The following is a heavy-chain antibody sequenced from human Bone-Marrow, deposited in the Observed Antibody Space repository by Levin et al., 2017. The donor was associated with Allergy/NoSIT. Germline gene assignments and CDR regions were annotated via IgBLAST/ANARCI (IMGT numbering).Heavy chain of an antibody. Sequence: GGSLRLSCAASGFSFSSSGMLWVRQAPGKGLEWVSLIWFDGSQKYSADSVKGRFTISRDNSKNTLHLQMDSLRAEDTAVYYCARLGGIGTTSIHYWGQGTLVTVSS. CDR3: ARLGGIGTTSIHY. CDR1: GFSFSSSG. CDR2: IWFDGSQK. V-gene: IGHV3-33*01. J-gene: IGHJ4*02. D-gene: IGHD3-16*01.